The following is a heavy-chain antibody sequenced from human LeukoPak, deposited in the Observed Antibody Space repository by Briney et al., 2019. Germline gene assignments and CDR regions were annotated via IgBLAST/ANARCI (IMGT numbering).Heavy chain of an antibody. D-gene: IGHD3-22*01. CDR3: ARFGRGTMIVVVIQSAFDI. Sequence: GGSLRLSCVASGFTFSSYWMSWVRQAPGKGLEWVGNIKQDGSEKYYVDSVKGRFTISRDNAKNSLYLQVNSLRAEDTAVYYCARFGRGTMIVVVIQSAFDIWGQGTMVTVSS. CDR1: GFTFSSYW. V-gene: IGHV3-7*01. J-gene: IGHJ3*02. CDR2: IKQDGSEK.